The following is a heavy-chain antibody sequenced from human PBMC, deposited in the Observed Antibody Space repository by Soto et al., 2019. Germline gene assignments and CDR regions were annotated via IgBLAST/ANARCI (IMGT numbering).Heavy chain of an antibody. CDR2: INPNSGGT. D-gene: IGHD6-19*01. V-gene: IGHV1-2*04. CDR1: GYTFTGYY. J-gene: IGHJ4*02. Sequence: ASLKVSCKASGYTFTGYYMHWVRQAPGQGLEWMGWINPNSGGTNYAQKFQGWVTMTRDTSISTAYMELSRLRSDDTAVYYCARDRGSGWYDYWGQGTLVTVSS. CDR3: ARDRGSGWYDY.